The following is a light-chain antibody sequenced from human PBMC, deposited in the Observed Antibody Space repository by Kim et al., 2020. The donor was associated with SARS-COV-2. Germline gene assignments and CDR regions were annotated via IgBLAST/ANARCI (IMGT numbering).Light chain of an antibody. V-gene: IGLV3-1*01. Sequence: SYELTQPPSVSVSPGQTASITCSGDKLGAKYACWYQQKPGQSPVLVIYQDSKLPSGIPERFSGSNSGNTATLTISGPQAMDEADYYCQAWESSPYVVFCG. CDR3: QAWESSPYVV. CDR1: KLGAKY. CDR2: QDS. J-gene: IGLJ2*01.